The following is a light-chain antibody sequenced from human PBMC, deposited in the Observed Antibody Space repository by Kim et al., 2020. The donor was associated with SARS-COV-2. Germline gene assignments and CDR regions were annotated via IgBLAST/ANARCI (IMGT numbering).Light chain of an antibody. J-gene: IGKJ1*01. CDR1: QSISSSY. CDR2: GAS. CDR3: QGYDTSPPAWP. Sequence: EIVLTQSPGTLSLSPGERATLSCRASQSISSSYLGWYQQKPGQAPRLLIYGASSRATGIPDRFSGSGSGTDFTLTISRLEPEDFAIYYCQGYDTSPPAWPFGQGTKVDIK. V-gene: IGKV3-20*01.